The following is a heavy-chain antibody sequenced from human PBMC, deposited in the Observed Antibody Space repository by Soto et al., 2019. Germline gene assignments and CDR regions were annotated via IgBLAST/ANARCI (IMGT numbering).Heavy chain of an antibody. Sequence: GASVKVSCKTSGYTFTNYDINWVRQATGQGLEWMGWINPNTGNTGYAQKFQGRVNLTRNSSKSTAYMELSSLRSEDTAVYYCARGNYGDYYYYYYGMDVWGQGTTVTVSS. CDR3: ARGNYGDYYYYYYGMDV. CDR2: INPNTGNT. J-gene: IGHJ6*02. D-gene: IGHD4-17*01. CDR1: GYTFTNYD. V-gene: IGHV1-8*01.